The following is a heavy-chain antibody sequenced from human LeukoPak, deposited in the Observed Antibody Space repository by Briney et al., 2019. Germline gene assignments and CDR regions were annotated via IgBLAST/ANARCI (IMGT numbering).Heavy chain of an antibody. CDR1: GYTFPGYY. D-gene: IGHD3-22*01. Sequence: ASVKVSCKDSGYTFPGYYMHWVRQAPGQGLEWMGWINPNSGGTNYAQKFQGRVTMTRDTSISTAYMELSRLRSDDTAVYYCARDIFLYYYDSRGDYWGQGTLVTVSS. CDR2: INPNSGGT. CDR3: ARDIFLYYYDSRGDY. J-gene: IGHJ4*02. V-gene: IGHV1-2*02.